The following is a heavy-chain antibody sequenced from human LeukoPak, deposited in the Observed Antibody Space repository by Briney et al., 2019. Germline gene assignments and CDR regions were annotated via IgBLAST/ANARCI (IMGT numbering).Heavy chain of an antibody. Sequence: SETLSLTCTVSGGSISSSSYYWGWIRQPPGKGLEWIGSIYYSGSTYYNPSLKSRVTISVDTSKNQFSLKLSSVTAADTAVYYCARVKQLVLEAWGQGTLVTVSS. CDR1: GGSISSSSYY. CDR2: IYYSGST. J-gene: IGHJ5*02. CDR3: ARVKQLVLEA. V-gene: IGHV4-39*07. D-gene: IGHD6-6*01.